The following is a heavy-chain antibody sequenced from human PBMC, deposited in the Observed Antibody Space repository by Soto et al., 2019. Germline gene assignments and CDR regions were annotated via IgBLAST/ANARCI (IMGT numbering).Heavy chain of an antibody. V-gene: IGHV4-34*01. Sequence: SETLSLTCAVYGGSFSGYYWSWIRQPPGKGLEWIGEINHSGSTNYNPSLKSRVTISVDTSKNQFSLKLSSVTAADTAIYYCARGGGEDNYFGPWGQGTLVTV. D-gene: IGHD3-16*01. CDR2: INHSGST. CDR3: ARGGGEDNYFGP. CDR1: GGSFSGYY. J-gene: IGHJ5*02.